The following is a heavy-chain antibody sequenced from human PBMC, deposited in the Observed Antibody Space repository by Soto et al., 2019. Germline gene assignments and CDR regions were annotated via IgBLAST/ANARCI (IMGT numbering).Heavy chain of an antibody. CDR3: ARGRSFSYDSTPPPMFDP. Sequence: LRLSCAGSGFTFSTFDIHWVRQAPGKGLEWVSGIGTLSDTFYAASVQGRFTISRQNAKNSVYLQMNSLRAGDTAFYYCARGRSFSYDSTPPPMFDPWGQGTLVTV. CDR2: IGTLSDT. D-gene: IGHD3-10*01. V-gene: IGHV3-13*01. CDR1: GFTFSTFD. J-gene: IGHJ5*02.